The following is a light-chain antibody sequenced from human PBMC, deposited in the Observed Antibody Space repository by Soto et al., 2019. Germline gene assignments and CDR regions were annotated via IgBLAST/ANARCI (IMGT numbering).Light chain of an antibody. CDR2: DAS. CDR1: QSVSSSY. Sequence: EIVLTLSPGTLSLNPGERATLSCRASQSVSSSYLAWYQQKPGQAPRLLIYDASNRATGIPARFSGSGSGTDFTLTISSLEPEDFAVYYCQQRSSWPARFGAGTKVDVK. CDR3: QQRSSWPAR. V-gene: IGKV3D-20*02. J-gene: IGKJ4*02.